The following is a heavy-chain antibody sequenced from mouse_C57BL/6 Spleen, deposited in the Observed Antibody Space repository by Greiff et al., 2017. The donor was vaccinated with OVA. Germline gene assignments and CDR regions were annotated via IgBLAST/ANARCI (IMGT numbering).Heavy chain of an antibody. CDR1: GYAFSSYW. V-gene: IGHV1-80*01. J-gene: IGHJ4*01. CDR3: ARVLRSHYAMDY. CDR2: IYPGDGDT. Sequence: QVHVKQSGAELVKPGASVKISCKASGYAFSSYWMNWVKQRPGKGLEWIGQIYPGDGDTNYNGKFKGKATLTADKSSSTAYMQLSSLTSEDSAVYFCARVLRSHYAMDYWGQGTSVTVSS. D-gene: IGHD1-1*01.